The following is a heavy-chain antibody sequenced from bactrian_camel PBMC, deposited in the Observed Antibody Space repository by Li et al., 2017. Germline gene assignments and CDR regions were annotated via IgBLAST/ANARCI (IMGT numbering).Heavy chain of an antibody. CDR2: ITSGGTSGGATT. V-gene: IGHV3S25*01. CDR3: VAKIDLTGSWGWLLGSRSSWRLD. CDR1: GFSFTTYW. J-gene: IGHJ4*01. Sequence: QLVESGGDFVQTGGSLRLSCAADGFSFTTYWIYWVRQAPGKGLEWVSTITSGGTSGGATTYYADSVKGRFTMSRDNAKNTVYPQMNSLKPEDTAAYYCVAKIDLTGSWGWLLGSRSSWRLDWGQGTQVTVS. D-gene: IGHD6*01.